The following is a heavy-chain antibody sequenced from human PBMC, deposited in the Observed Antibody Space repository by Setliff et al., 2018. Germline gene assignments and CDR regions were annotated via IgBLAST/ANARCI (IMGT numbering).Heavy chain of an antibody. J-gene: IGHJ4*02. Sequence: PSETLSLTCAVYGGSFSGYYWSWIRQPPGKGLEWIGYIYYDGSTHYNPSLKSRVTFSVDTSKNQFSLKLTSVTAADTAVYYCARDRGSGSYFLRYFDYWGQGTLVTVSS. CDR3: ARDRGSGSYFLRYFDY. CDR1: GGSFSGYY. D-gene: IGHD1-26*01. V-gene: IGHV4-59*12. CDR2: IYYDGST.